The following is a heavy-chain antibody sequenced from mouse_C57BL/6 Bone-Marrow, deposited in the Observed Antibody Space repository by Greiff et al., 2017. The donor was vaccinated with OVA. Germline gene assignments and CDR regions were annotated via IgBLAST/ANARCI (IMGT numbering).Heavy chain of an antibody. CDR2: IYPGSGST. Sequence: VQLQQPGAELVKPGASVKMSCTASGYTFTSYWITWVKQRPGQGLEWIGDIYPGSGSTNYNEKFKSKPTLTVDTSSSPAYLQLSSLTSEDSAVYYCARYSYYGSSSWFAYWGQGTTLTVSS. J-gene: IGHJ2*01. D-gene: IGHD1-1*01. CDR3: ARYSYYGSSSWFAY. CDR1: GYTFTSYW. V-gene: IGHV1-55*01.